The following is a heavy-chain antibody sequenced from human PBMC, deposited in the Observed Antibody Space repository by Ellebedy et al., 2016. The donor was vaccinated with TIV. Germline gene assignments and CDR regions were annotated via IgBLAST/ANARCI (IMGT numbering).Heavy chain of an antibody. CDR3: AKGGWLEN. V-gene: IGHV3-23*01. J-gene: IGHJ4*02. D-gene: IGHD5-12*01. CDR1: GFTFSTND. CDR2: ISVRDGST. Sequence: GESLKISCAASGFTFSTNDMSWVRQAPGKGPEWVSVISVRDGSTYYAESVKGRFTISRDNSKNTLYLQINSLRAEDTAVYYCAKGGWLENWGQGTLVTVSS.